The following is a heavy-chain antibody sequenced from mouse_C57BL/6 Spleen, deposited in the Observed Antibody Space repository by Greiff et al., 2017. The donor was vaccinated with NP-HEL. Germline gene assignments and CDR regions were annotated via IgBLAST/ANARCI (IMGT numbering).Heavy chain of an antibody. CDR2: IHPSDSDT. V-gene: IGHV1-74*01. J-gene: IGHJ2*01. D-gene: IGHD2-3*01. CDR1: GYTFTSYW. Sequence: QVQLKQPGAELVKPGASVKVSCKASGYTFTSYWMHWVKQRPGQGLEWIGRIHPSDSDTNYNQKFKGKATLTVDKSSSTAYMQLSSLTSEASAVYYCAKGGYDGYDGYWGQGTTLTVSS. CDR3: AKGGYDGYDGY.